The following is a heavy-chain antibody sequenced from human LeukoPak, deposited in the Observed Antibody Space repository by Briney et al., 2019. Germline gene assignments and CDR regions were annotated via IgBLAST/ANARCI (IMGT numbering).Heavy chain of an antibody. D-gene: IGHD6-13*01. CDR1: GFTFSSYA. CDR2: ISYDGSNK. Sequence: RSLRLSCAASGFTFSSYAMHWVRQAPGKGLEWVAVISYDGSNKYYADSVKGRFTISRDNSKNTLYLQMNSLRAEDTAVYYCARDRGGSSWGNYYGMDVWGQGTTVTVSS. CDR3: ARDRGGSSWGNYYGMDV. V-gene: IGHV3-30-3*01. J-gene: IGHJ6*02.